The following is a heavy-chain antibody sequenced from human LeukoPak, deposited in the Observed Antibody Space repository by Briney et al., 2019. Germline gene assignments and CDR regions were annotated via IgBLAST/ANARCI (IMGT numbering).Heavy chain of an antibody. V-gene: IGHV1-18*01. Sequence: ASVKVSCKVSGYTFTSYGISWVRQAPGQGLEWMGWISAYNGNTNYAQKLQGRVTMTTDTSTSTAYMELRSLRSDDTAVYYCARDFPGRDGYNHCWFDPWGQGTLVTVSS. J-gene: IGHJ5*02. CDR3: ARDFPGRDGYNHCWFDP. D-gene: IGHD5-24*01. CDR2: ISAYNGNT. CDR1: GYTFTSYG.